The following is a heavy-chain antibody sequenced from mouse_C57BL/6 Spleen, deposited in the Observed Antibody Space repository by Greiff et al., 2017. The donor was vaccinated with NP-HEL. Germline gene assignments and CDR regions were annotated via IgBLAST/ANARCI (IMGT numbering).Heavy chain of an antibody. D-gene: IGHD2-4*01. CDR3: ARVRDYLYAMDY. CDR1: GYTFTSYW. Sequence: QVQLQQPGAELVRPGSSVKLSCKASGYTFTSYWMHWVKQRPIQGLEWIGNIDPSDSETHYNQKFKDKATLTVDKSSSTAYMQLSSLTSEDSAVYYCARVRDYLYAMDYWGQGTSVTVSS. V-gene: IGHV1-52*01. J-gene: IGHJ4*01. CDR2: IDPSDSET.